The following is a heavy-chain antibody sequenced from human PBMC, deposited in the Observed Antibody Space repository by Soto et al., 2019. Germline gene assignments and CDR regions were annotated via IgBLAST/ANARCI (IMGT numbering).Heavy chain of an antibody. D-gene: IGHD2-2*01. J-gene: IGHJ6*02. CDR1: GGTFSSYA. CDR2: IIPISGTA. Sequence: QVQLVQSGAEVKKPGSSVKVSCKASGGTFSSYAISWVRQAPGQGLEWMGGIIPISGTANYAQKVQGSITITADESTSTAYMELSSLRSEDTAVYYCARSQGSSTSLEIYYYYYYGMDVWGQGNTVTVSS. CDR3: ARSQGSSTSLEIYYYYYYGMDV. V-gene: IGHV1-69*01.